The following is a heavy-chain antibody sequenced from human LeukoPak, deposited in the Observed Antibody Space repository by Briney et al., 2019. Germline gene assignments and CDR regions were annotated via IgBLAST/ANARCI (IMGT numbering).Heavy chain of an antibody. J-gene: IGHJ4*02. CDR2: IHYSGST. CDR1: GGSVNSDNSY. Sequence: SETLSLICSVSGGSVNSDNSYWSWIRQPPGKRLEWIGYIHYSGSTNYNPSLKSRVSISIDASKNQFSLKLTSVTAADTAVYYCAREGGFYRPLDYSGQGTLVTVSS. D-gene: IGHD6-25*01. CDR3: AREGGFYRPLDY. V-gene: IGHV4-61*01.